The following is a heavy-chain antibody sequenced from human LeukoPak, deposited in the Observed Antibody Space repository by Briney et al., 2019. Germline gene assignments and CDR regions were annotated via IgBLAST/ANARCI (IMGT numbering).Heavy chain of an antibody. CDR1: GFTFSSYA. V-gene: IGHV3-30*04. CDR3: ARGEVPPHYFDF. Sequence: GGSLRLSCAASGFTFSSYAMHWVRQAPGKGLEWVAVISYDGSNKYYADSVKGRFTISRDNSKNTLYLQMNSLRAEDTAVYYCARGEVPPHYFDFWGQGTPVTVSS. CDR2: ISYDGSNK. J-gene: IGHJ4*02.